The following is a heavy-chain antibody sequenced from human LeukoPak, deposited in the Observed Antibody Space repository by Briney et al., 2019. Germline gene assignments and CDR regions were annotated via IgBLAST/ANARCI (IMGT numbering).Heavy chain of an antibody. CDR1: GGSISSYY. CDR2: VHISGST. V-gene: IGHV4-4*07. Sequence: SETLSLTCTVSGGSISSYYWNWIRQPAGKGLEWIGHVHISGSTNYNSSLKSRATISLDTSRNQFSLKLNSVTAADTAVYYCAKSNGYGLVDIWGQGTMVTVSS. CDR3: AKSNGYGLVDI. J-gene: IGHJ3*02. D-gene: IGHD3-10*01.